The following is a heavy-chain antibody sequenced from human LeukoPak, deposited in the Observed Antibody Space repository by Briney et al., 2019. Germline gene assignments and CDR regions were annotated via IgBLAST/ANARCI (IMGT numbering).Heavy chain of an antibody. CDR2: IYSGDSDT. CDR1: GYSFTSYW. Sequence: GEALQISCKGSGYSFTSYWNGWVRQMPGKGLEWMGIIYSGDSDTRYSPSFQGQVTISADKSISTAYLQWSSLKASDTAMYYCARTMVRGVSPFDYWGQGTLVTVSS. D-gene: IGHD3-10*01. V-gene: IGHV5-51*01. J-gene: IGHJ4*02. CDR3: ARTMVRGVSPFDY.